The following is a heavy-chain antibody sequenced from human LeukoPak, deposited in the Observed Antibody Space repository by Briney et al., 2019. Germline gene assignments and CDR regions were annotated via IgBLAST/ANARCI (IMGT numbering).Heavy chain of an antibody. V-gene: IGHV3-7*01. CDR2: IKQDGSEK. J-gene: IGHJ4*02. Sequence: GGSLRLSCAASGFTFSSYWMSWVRQAPGKGLEWVANIKQDGSEKYYVDSVKGRFTISRDNAKNSLYLQMNSLRAEDTAVYYCAREEPGAAAVNFDYWGQGTLVTVSS. CDR1: GFTFSSYW. D-gene: IGHD6-13*01. CDR3: AREEPGAAAVNFDY.